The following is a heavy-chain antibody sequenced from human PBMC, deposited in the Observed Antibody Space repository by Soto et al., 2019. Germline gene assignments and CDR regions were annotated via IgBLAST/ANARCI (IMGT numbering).Heavy chain of an antibody. D-gene: IGHD1-1*01. CDR3: ARDENWNPKLKHGGFDP. CDR2: TYYRSKWYN. J-gene: IGHJ5*02. Sequence: SQTLSLTCAISGDSVSSNSAAWNWIRQSPSRGLEWLGRTYYRSKWYNDYAVSVKSRITINPDTSKNQFSLQLNSVTPEDTAVYYCARDENWNPKLKHGGFDPWGQGXLVTVYS. V-gene: IGHV6-1*01. CDR1: GDSVSSNSAA.